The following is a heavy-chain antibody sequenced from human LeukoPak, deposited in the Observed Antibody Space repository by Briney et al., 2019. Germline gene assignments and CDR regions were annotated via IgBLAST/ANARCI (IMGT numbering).Heavy chain of an antibody. CDR3: ARLVGSSWYHEVLLGRDY. D-gene: IGHD6-13*01. J-gene: IGHJ4*02. CDR1: GDSITGYY. Sequence: SETLSLTCSVSGDSITGYYWGWIRQPPGKGLEWIGYIYYRGSTYYNPSLKSRVTISVDTSKNQFSLKLSSVTAADTAVYYCARLVGSSWYHEVLLGRDYWGQGTLVTVSS. CDR2: IYYRGST. V-gene: IGHV4-39*01.